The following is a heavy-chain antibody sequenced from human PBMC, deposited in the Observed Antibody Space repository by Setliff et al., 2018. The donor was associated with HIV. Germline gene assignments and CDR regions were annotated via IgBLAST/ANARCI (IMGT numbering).Heavy chain of an antibody. V-gene: IGHV1-8*02. CDR2: MNPNSGNT. J-gene: IGHJ6*02. CDR3: ARSGWPYYYYYYAMDV. D-gene: IGHD6-19*01. Sequence: GASVKVSCKASGVTFSSYAINWVRQAPGQGLEWMGWMNPNSGNTGYAQKFQGRVTLTRNTSLTTAYMELSSLRSDDTAVYYCARSGWPYYYYYYAMDVWGQGTTVTVSS. CDR1: GVTFSSYA.